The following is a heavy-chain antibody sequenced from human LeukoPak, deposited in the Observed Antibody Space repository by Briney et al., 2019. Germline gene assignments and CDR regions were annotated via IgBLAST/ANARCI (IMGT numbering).Heavy chain of an antibody. V-gene: IGHV1-18*01. CDR3: ARKSPDYYDSSGYYWNAFDT. Sequence: GASVKVSCKDSGCTFTSYGISGVRQAPGKGLEWMGWISGYNGNTNYAQTLQGRVTMTTDTSTSTAYMELRSLRSDDTAATYCARKSPDYYDSSGYYWNAFDTWGQGTMVTVSS. J-gene: IGHJ3*02. D-gene: IGHD3-22*01. CDR1: GCTFTSYG. CDR2: ISGYNGNT.